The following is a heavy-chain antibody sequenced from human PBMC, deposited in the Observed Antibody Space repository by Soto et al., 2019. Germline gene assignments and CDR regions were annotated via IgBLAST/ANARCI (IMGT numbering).Heavy chain of an antibody. CDR2: IYYSGST. J-gene: IGHJ4*02. Sequence: PSQTLSLTCTVSGGSISSYYWSWIRQPPGKGLEWIGYIYYSGSTNYNPSLKSRVTISVDTSKNQFSLKLSSVTAADTAVYYCARGSTPPTTGNPWVGDPLDYWGQGTLVTVSS. V-gene: IGHV4-59*01. CDR3: ARGSTPPTTGNPWVGDPLDY. D-gene: IGHD3-10*01. CDR1: GGSISSYY.